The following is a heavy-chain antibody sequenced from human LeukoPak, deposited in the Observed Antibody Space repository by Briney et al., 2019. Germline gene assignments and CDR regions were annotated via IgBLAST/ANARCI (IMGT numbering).Heavy chain of an antibody. CDR2: ISAYNGNT. V-gene: IGHV1-18*01. J-gene: IGHJ4*02. CDR1: GYTFTSYG. CDR3: ARVPRGGPVNFDY. Sequence: ASVKVSCKASGYTFTSYGISWVRQAPGQGLEWMGWISAYNGNTNYAQKFQGRVTMTRDTSISTAYMELSRLRSDDTAVYYCARVPRGGPVNFDYWGQGTLVTVSS. D-gene: IGHD3-16*01.